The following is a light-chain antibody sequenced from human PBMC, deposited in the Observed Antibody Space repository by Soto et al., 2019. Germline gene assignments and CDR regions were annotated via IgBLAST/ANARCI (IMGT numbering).Light chain of an antibody. V-gene: IGKV1-5*01. CDR1: QSISSY. Sequence: DIQMTPSPSSLSASVGDRVTITCRASQSISSYLNWYQQKPGTAPKFLIYDASTLESGVPSRFSGSGSGTEFTLTISSLQPDDFATYYCQQYDNYPLTFGGGTKVDIK. J-gene: IGKJ4*01. CDR2: DAS. CDR3: QQYDNYPLT.